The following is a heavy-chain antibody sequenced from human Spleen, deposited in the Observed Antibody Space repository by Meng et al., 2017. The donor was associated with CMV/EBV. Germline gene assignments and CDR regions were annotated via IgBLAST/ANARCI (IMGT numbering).Heavy chain of an antibody. CDR3: AKELGGRLKYNWFDP. CDR1: GFTFSSYA. D-gene: IGHD3-16*01. Sequence: GESLKISCAASGFTFSSYAMSWVRQAPGKGLEWVSAISGSGAVTYYANSVKGRFTISRDNSKNTLYLQMNSLRAEDTAVYYCAKELGGRLKYNWFDPWGQGTLVTVSS. V-gene: IGHV3-23*01. J-gene: IGHJ5*02. CDR2: ISGSGAVT.